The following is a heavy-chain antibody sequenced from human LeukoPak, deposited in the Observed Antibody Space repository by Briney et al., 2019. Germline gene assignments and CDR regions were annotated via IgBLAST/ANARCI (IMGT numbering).Heavy chain of an antibody. CDR2: IYYSGST. J-gene: IGHJ4*02. D-gene: IGHD4-23*01. CDR3: ASCGGNSGFDY. CDR1: GGSFSGYY. V-gene: IGHV4-31*11. Sequence: SETLSLTCAVYGGSFSGYYWSWIRQHPGKGLEWIGYIYYSGSTYYNPSLKSRVTISVDTSKNQFSLKLSSVTAADTAVYYCASCGGNSGFDYWGQGTLVTVSS.